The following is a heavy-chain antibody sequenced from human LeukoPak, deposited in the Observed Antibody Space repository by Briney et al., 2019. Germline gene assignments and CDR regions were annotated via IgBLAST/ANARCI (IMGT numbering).Heavy chain of an antibody. CDR1: GFTFSSYA. CDR3: ASPVDYDSSGYYY. D-gene: IGHD3-22*01. Sequence: PGGSLRLSCAASGFTFSSYAMSWVRQAPGKGLEWVSAISGSGGSTYYADSVKGRFTTSRDNSKNTLYLQMNSLRAEDTAVYYCASPVDYDSSGYYYWGQGTLVTVSS. V-gene: IGHV3-23*01. J-gene: IGHJ4*02. CDR2: ISGSGGST.